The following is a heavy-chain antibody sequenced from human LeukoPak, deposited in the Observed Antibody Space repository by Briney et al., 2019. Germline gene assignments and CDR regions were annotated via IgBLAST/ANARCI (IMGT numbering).Heavy chain of an antibody. D-gene: IGHD6-13*01. Sequence: KASETLSLTCTVSGGSISSYYGSWIRQPPGKGLECSGYIYYSGSTNYNPSLKSRVTISVDTSKNQFSLKLSSVTAADTAVYYCARGEDSSSWYDYWGQGTLVTVSS. CDR2: IYYSGST. V-gene: IGHV4-59*01. CDR3: ARGEDSSSWYDY. CDR1: GGSISSYY. J-gene: IGHJ4*02.